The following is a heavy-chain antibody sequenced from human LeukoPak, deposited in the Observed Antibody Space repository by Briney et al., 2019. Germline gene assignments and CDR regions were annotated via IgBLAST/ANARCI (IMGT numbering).Heavy chain of an antibody. CDR1: GYTFTSYY. CDR3: ARGDRSIVVVPAAIRNYYYYGMDV. V-gene: IGHV1-8*02. J-gene: IGHJ6*02. Sequence: ASVTVSCKAPGYTFTSYYMHWVRQATGQGLEWMGWMNPNSVNTGYAQKFQGRVTMTRNTSISTAYMELSSLRSEDTAVYHCARGDRSIVVVPAAIRNYYYYGMDVWGQGTTVTVSS. D-gene: IGHD2-2*01. CDR2: MNPNSVNT.